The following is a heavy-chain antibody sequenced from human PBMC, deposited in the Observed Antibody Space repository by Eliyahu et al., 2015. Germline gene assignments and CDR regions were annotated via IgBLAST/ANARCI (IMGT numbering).Heavy chain of an antibody. CDR1: GFTFSKHA. CDR2: ISSGGDTK. Sequence: QVQLVESGGGXVQPXGSXRLSCVASGFTFSKHAMHWVRXAPGKGLKGXALISSGGDTKYYADSVKGRVTISRDDSQSTVYLQMNSVRSDDTGVYYCARVSASGLFSEYDYWGQGTLVAVSS. D-gene: IGHD3-10*02. J-gene: IGHJ4*02. CDR3: ARVSASGLFSEYDY. V-gene: IGHV3-30*03.